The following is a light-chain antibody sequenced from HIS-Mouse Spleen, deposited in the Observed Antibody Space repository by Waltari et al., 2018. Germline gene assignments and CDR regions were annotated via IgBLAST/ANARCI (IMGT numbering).Light chain of an antibody. J-gene: IGLJ2*01. CDR3: AAWDDSLSGV. V-gene: IGLV1-47*01. Sequence: QSVLTQPPSASGTPGQRVTISCSGSSSNIGSNYVYWYQQLPGTAPKLHIYRNNQRPSGVPDRFSGSRSGTSASLAISGLRAGDEADYYCAAWDDSLSGVFGGGTKLTVL. CDR1: SSNIGSNY. CDR2: RNN.